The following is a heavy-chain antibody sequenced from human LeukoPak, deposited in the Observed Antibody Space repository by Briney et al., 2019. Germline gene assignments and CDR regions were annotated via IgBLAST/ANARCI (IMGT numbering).Heavy chain of an antibody. V-gene: IGHV1-24*01. CDR3: ATSRKWELLRRDAFDI. CDR2: FDPEDGET. J-gene: IGHJ3*02. CDR1: GYTLTELS. Sequence: ASVKVSCKVSGYTLTELSMHWVRQAPGKGLEWMGGFDPEDGETIYAQKFQGGVTMTEDTSTDTAYMELSSLRSEDTAVYYCATSRKWELLRRDAFDIWGQGTMVTVSS. D-gene: IGHD1-26*01.